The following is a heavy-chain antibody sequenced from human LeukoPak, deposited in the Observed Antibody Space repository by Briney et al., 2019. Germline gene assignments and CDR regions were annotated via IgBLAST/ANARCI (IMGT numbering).Heavy chain of an antibody. V-gene: IGHV3-7*01. CDR2: TNQDGSKN. CDR3: ATTVAGYPDDYLDY. CDR1: EFTFSNYW. J-gene: IGHJ4*02. Sequence: GGSLRLSCAASEFTFSNYWMSWVRQAPGKGLERVAHTNQDGSKNYYVDSVRGRFTISRDNAKNSLYLQMNSLRAEDTAVYYCATTVAGYPDDYLDYWGQGTLVTVSS. D-gene: IGHD6-19*01.